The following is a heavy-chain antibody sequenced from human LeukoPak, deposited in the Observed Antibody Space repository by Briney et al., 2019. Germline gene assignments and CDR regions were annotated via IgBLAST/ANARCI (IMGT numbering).Heavy chain of an antibody. D-gene: IGHD6-19*01. CDR2: IHYSGST. J-gene: IGHJ5*01. CDR3: AGTVAGPNWFDS. V-gene: IGHV4-59*08. CDR1: GGSISSYY. Sequence: SETLSLTCNVSGGSISSYYWSWIRQPPGKRLEWIGYIHYSGSTKYNPSLKSRVSISLGTPKNQFSLRLSPVTAADAAVYYCAGTVAGPNWFDSWGQGTQITVSS.